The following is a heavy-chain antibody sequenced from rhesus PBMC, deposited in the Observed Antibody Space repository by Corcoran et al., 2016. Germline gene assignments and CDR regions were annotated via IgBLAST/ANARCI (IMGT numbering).Heavy chain of an antibody. CDR3: ARGDSSGWYRGWVDY. J-gene: IGHJ4*01. Sequence: QVQLQESGQGVVKPSETLSLTCAVSGGSISSGYDWSWIRQPPGKGLEWIGYIYGSSGSTNYNPSLKNRVTISKDASKNQFSLKLSSVTAADTAVYYCARGDSSGWYRGWVDYWGQGVLVTVSS. CDR1: GGSISSGYD. D-gene: IGHD6-31*01. CDR2: IYGSSGST. V-gene: IGHV4-76*01.